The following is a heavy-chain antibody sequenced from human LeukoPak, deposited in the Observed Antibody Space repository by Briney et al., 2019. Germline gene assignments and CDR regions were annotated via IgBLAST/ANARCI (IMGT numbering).Heavy chain of an antibody. CDR1: GGSFSGYY. CDR3: ARPDTAMGTSDAFDI. CDR2: INHSGST. D-gene: IGHD5-18*01. J-gene: IGHJ3*02. V-gene: IGHV4-34*01. Sequence: SETLSLTCAVYGGSFSGYYWSWIRQPPGKGLEWIGEINHSGSTNYNPSLKSRVTISVDTSKNQFSLKLSSVTAADTAVYYCARPDTAMGTSDAFDIWGQGTMVTVSS.